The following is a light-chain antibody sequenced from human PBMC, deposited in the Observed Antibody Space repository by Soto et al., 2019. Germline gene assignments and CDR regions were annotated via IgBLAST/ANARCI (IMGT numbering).Light chain of an antibody. Sequence: EIVLTQSPGTLSLSPGERATLSCRSSHSVSSNYLAWYQQKPGQAPRLLIYDVSSRATGIPDRFSGSGSGTDCTLTISRLEPVDFAVYYCQQYGISPTFGQGTKVELK. CDR3: QQYGISPT. V-gene: IGKV3-20*01. CDR2: DVS. J-gene: IGKJ1*01. CDR1: HSVSSNY.